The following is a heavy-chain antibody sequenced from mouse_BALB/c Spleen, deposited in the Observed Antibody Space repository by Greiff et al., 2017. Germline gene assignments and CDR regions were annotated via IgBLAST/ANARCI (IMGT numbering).Heavy chain of an antibody. J-gene: IGHJ4*01. D-gene: IGHD2-4*01. Sequence: EVKLVESGGGLVQPGGSLKLSCAASGFTFSSYGMSWVRQTPDKRLEWVAEISSGGSYTYYPDTVTGRFTISRDNAKNTLYLEMSSLRSEDTAMYYCARDYDYGYAMDYWGQGPSVTVSS. V-gene: IGHV5-9-4*01. CDR2: ISSGGSYT. CDR1: GFTFSSYG. CDR3: ARDYDYGYAMDY.